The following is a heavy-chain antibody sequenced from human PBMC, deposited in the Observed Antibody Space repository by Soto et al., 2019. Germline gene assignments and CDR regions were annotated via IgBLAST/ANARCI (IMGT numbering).Heavy chain of an antibody. CDR1: GFTFSNSG. CDR3: ARDRGGAGATDY. J-gene: IGHJ4*02. V-gene: IGHV3-48*02. CDR2: ISSSSSTI. D-gene: IGHD1-26*01. Sequence: EVQLVESGGGLVQPGGSLRLSCAASGFTFSNSGMNWVRQAPGKGLEWVSYISSSSSTIRYADSVKGRFTISRDNAKNSLCLQMNSLRDEDTAVYYCARDRGGAGATDYWGQGTLVTVSS.